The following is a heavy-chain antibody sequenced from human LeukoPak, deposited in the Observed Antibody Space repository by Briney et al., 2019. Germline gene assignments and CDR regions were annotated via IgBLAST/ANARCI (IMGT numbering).Heavy chain of an antibody. CDR2: IYTSGST. J-gene: IGHJ4*02. CDR3: ARDRYYDSSGPPD. V-gene: IGHV4-61*02. D-gene: IGHD3-22*01. Sequence: SETLSLTCTVCGGSISSGSYYWSWIRQPAGKGLEWIGRIYTSGSTNYNPSLKRRVTISVDTSKNQFSLKLSSVTAADTAVYYCARDRYYDSSGPPDWGQGTLVTVSS. CDR1: GGSISSGSYY.